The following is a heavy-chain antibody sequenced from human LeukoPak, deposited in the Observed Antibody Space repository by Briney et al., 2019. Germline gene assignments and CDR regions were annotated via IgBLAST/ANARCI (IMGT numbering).Heavy chain of an antibody. CDR3: VKHVGSRWSNNRFDP. V-gene: IGHV3-23*01. CDR2: VSRFGGTT. Sequence: GGSLRLSCAASGFTFNAYAMSCVRQAPGKGLEWVSAVSRFGGTTYYADSAKGRFTISRDDSKNTVYLQMNSLRADDTAVYYCVKHVGSRWSNNRFDPWGQGTLVTVSS. CDR1: GFTFNAYA. J-gene: IGHJ5*02. D-gene: IGHD6-13*01.